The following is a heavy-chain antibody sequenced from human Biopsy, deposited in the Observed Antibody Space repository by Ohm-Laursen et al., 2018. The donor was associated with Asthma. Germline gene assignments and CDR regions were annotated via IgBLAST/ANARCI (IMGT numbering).Heavy chain of an antibody. CDR3: ARHWDWGSFFDY. Sequence: SETLSLTCAVSGGSMSSSSYYWGWIRQPPGKGLEWMGSISYTGSAYHNPSLKSRVTISVDTSKNHFSQKLSSVTAADTAVYYCARHWDWGSFFDYWGQGTPVTVSS. CDR2: ISYTGSA. V-gene: IGHV4-39*01. CDR1: GGSMSSSSYY. D-gene: IGHD7-27*01. J-gene: IGHJ4*02.